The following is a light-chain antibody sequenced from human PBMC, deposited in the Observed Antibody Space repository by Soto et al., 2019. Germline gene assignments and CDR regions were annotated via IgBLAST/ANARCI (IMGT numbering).Light chain of an antibody. J-gene: IGKJ2*01. Sequence: DIQMTQSPSTLSASVGDRVTITCRASQTFSYLAWYQQKPGKAPKLLIYDASTLQSGVPSRFSGSESGTEFTLTISSLQPDDFATYSCQQYNSYPYPFGQGTKVDIK. CDR1: QTFSY. CDR2: DAS. CDR3: QQYNSYPYP. V-gene: IGKV1-5*01.